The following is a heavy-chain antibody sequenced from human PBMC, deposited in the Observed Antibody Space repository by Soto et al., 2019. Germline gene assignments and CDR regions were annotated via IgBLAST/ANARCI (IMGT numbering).Heavy chain of an antibody. J-gene: IGHJ6*03. CDR2: INHSGST. D-gene: IGHD3-3*01. CDR3: ARESGGFLEWLLHMDV. CDR1: GGSFSGYY. Sequence: PSETLSLTCAVYGGSFSGYYWSWIRQPPGKGLEWVGEINHSGSTNYNPSLKSRVTISVDTSKNQFSLKLSSVTAADTAVYYCARESGGFLEWLLHMDVWGKGTTVTVSS. V-gene: IGHV4-34*01.